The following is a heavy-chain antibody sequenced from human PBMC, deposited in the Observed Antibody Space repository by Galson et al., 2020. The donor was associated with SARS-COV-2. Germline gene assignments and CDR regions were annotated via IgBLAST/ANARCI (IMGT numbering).Heavy chain of an antibody. V-gene: IGHV4-31*03. Sequence: SETLSLSCTVSGFSISSGAYYWSWMRPHPGKGLEWIGYIYYSGSTYYNPSLKSRVTISVDTSKNQFPLKLSSVTAADTAVYYCARDGLLWFGSFDYWGQGTLVTVSS. D-gene: IGHD3-10*01. CDR1: GFSISSGAYY. CDR2: IYYSGST. CDR3: ARDGLLWFGSFDY. J-gene: IGHJ4*02.